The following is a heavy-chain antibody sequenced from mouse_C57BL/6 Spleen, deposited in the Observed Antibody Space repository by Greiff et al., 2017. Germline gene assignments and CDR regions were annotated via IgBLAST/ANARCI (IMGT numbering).Heavy chain of an antibody. CDR1: GYTFTDYN. D-gene: IGHD2-3*01. CDR2: INPNNGGT. Sequence: VQLKESGPELVKPGASVKMSCKASGYTFTDYNMHWVKQSHGKSLEWIGYINPNNGGTSYNQKFKGKATLTVNKSSSTAYMELRSLTSEDSAVYYGAREGWLLRDYYAMDYWGQGTSVTVSS. V-gene: IGHV1-22*01. CDR3: AREGWLLRDYYAMDY. J-gene: IGHJ4*01.